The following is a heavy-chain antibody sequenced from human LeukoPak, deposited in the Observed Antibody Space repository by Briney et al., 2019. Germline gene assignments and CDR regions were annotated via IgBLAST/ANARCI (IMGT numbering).Heavy chain of an antibody. CDR1: GGSFSGYY. CDR2: INHSGST. V-gene: IGHV4-34*01. Sequence: SETLSLTCAVYGGSFSGYYWSWIRQPPGKGLEWIGEINHSGSTNYNPSLKSRVTISVDTSKNQFSLKLSSVTAADTAVYYCARRGFTSNYYFDYWGQGTLVTVSS. J-gene: IGHJ4*02. CDR3: ARRGFTSNYYFDY. D-gene: IGHD1-1*01.